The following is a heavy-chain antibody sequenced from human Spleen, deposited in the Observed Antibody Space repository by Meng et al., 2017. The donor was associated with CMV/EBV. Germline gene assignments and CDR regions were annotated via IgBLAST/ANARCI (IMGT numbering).Heavy chain of an antibody. CDR3: ARDDVVGLES. V-gene: IGHV3-11*04. Sequence: GGSLRLSCAGSGFSFSDYYMAWIRQAPGKGLEWVSYITSSGSSKYYADSVKGRFTISRDNAKNSLYLQMNSLGAEDTAVYYCARDDVVGLESWGQGTLVTVSS. J-gene: IGHJ5*02. CDR2: ITSSGSSK. CDR1: GFSFSDYY. D-gene: IGHD1-1*01.